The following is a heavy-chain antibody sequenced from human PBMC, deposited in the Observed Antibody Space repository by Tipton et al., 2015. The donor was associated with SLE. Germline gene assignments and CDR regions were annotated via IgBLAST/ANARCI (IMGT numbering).Heavy chain of an antibody. CDR1: EFIFSSYW. J-gene: IGHJ4*02. D-gene: IGHD7-27*01. CDR3: ATTGPTGARDY. V-gene: IGHV3-74*01. CDR2: IESDGTST. Sequence: SLRLSCAASEFIFSSYWMHWVRHAPGKGLVWVSPIESDGTSTNYADPVKGRFTISRDNAKNTLYLQMNSLRAEDTAVYYCATTGPTGARDYWGQATLVTVSS.